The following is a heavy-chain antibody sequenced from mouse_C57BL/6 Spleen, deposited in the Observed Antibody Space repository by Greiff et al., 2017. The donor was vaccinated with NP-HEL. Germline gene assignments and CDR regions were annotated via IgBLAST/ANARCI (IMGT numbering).Heavy chain of an antibody. CDR2: IDPSDSET. J-gene: IGHJ4*01. V-gene: IGHV1-52*01. CDR3: ARPYYGNSYYAMDY. CDR1: GYTFTSYW. D-gene: IGHD2-1*01. Sequence: VQLQQPGAELVRPGSSVKLSCKASGYTFTSYWMHWVKQRPIQGLEWIGNIDPSDSETHYNQKFKDKATLTVDKSSSTAYMQLSSLTSEDSAVYYCARPYYGNSYYAMDYWGQGTSLTVSS.